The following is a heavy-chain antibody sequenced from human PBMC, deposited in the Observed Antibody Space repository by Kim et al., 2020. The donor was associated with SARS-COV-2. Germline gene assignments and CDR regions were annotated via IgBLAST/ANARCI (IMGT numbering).Heavy chain of an antibody. V-gene: IGHV3-64*03. D-gene: IGHD3-16*01. Sequence: GGSLRLSCSVSGFTFSYYAMYWVRQAPGKGLEYVSAISSDGGTTYYADSMKDRFTISRDNSKNTMYLQMSSLRLEDTAVYYCVRGTGDWGQGTLVTVSS. CDR3: VRGTGD. CDR1: GFTFSYYA. CDR2: ISSDGGTT. J-gene: IGHJ4*02.